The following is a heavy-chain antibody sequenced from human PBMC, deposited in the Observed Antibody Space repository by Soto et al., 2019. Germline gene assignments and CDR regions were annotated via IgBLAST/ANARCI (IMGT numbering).Heavy chain of an antibody. CDR2: IYGGGTT. J-gene: IGHJ4*02. Sequence: LRLSCAASGFAVSSKYMTWVRQAPGKGLEWVSVIYGGGTTYYVDSVKGRFTISRDNAKNSLYLQMNGLRAEDTAVYYCARVMLGSTRNDPDYWGQGTLVTVSS. CDR1: GFAVSSKY. CDR3: ARVMLGSTRNDPDY. D-gene: IGHD3-10*01. V-gene: IGHV3-53*03.